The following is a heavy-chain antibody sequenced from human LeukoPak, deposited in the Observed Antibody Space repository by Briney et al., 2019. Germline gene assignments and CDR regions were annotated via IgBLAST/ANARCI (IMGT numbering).Heavy chain of an antibody. CDR3: AKDYTFTGFWIDYYPVLDY. J-gene: IGHJ4*02. Sequence: GGSLILSCEAFEFTFRTHDMSWVGQAPGTGLEWVYLISRSGGNTYSEGSVKGRFNISRDNYKSPLFLQMNSLRPEGTVLYYCAKDYTFTGFWIDYYPVLDYWGQGTLVTVSS. V-gene: IGHV3-23*01. CDR2: ISRSGGNT. CDR1: EFTFRTHD. D-gene: IGHD3-3*01.